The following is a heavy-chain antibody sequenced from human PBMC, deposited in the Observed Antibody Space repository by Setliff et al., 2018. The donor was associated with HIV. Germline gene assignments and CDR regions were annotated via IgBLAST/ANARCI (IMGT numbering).Heavy chain of an antibody. CDR1: GFTFTNAW. CDR2: IKSKTDDGTT. Sequence: GGSLRLSCAASGFTFTNAWMSWVRQAPGKGLEWVGRIKSKTDDGTTDYASPVKGRFILSRDDSKNMVFLQMNSLKIEDTAVYYCTTDPAVDWGQGTPVTVSS. CDR3: TTDPAVD. V-gene: IGHV3-15*01. D-gene: IGHD2-2*01. J-gene: IGHJ1*01.